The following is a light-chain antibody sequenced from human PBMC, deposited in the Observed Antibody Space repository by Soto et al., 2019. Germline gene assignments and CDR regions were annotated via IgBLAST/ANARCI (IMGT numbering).Light chain of an antibody. CDR1: SRDVGGYNS. CDR2: DVS. Sequence: QSALTQPASVSGSPGQSITISCTGNSRDVGGYNSVSWYQQHPGKAPKLMIYDVSNRPSGVSNRFSGSKSGNTASLTISGLQAEDEADYYCSSYTSSSTLYVFGTGTKLTVL. V-gene: IGLV2-14*01. CDR3: SSYTSSSTLYV. J-gene: IGLJ1*01.